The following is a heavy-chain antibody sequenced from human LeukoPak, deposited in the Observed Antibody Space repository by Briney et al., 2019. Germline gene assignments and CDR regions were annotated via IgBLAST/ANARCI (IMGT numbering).Heavy chain of an antibody. CDR2: IYPGDSDT. V-gene: IGHV5-51*01. J-gene: IGHJ5*02. D-gene: IGHD6-19*01. CDR1: GYSFTSYW. CDR3: ARHASSGWYATNWFDP. Sequence: GESLKISCKGSGYSFTSYWIGWVRQMPGKGLEWMGIIYPGDSDTRYSPSFQGQVTTSADKSISTAYLQWSSLKASDTAMYYCARHASSGWYATNWFDPWGQGTLVTVSS.